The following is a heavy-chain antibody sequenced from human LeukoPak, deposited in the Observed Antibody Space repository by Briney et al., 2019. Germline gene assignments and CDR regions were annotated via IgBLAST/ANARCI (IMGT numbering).Heavy chain of an antibody. CDR1: SGSISTGTYY. Sequence: SETLSLTCTVSSGSISTGTYYWGWIRQPPGKGLEWIGSIYYSGSTYYNPSLKSRVTISVDTSKNQFSLRLSSATAADTAVYYCARSNNDGDHLFDYWGQGTLVTVSS. CDR2: IYYSGST. D-gene: IGHD4-17*01. V-gene: IGHV4-39*01. J-gene: IGHJ4*02. CDR3: ARSNNDGDHLFDY.